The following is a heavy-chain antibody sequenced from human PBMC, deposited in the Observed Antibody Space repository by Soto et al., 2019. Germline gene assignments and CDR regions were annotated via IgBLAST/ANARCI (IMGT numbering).Heavy chain of an antibody. Sequence: QVQLVQSGAEVKKPGASVKVSCKASGYTFTGYYMHWVRQAPGQGLEWMGWINPNSGGTNYAQKFQGWVTMTRDTSFSMAYMELSRLISDVTAVYYCAMGIGYGSSTCCDTGNYYGMDVWGQGTTVTVSS. CDR3: AMGIGYGSSTCCDTGNYYGMDV. J-gene: IGHJ6*02. CDR2: INPNSGGT. CDR1: GYTFTGYY. V-gene: IGHV1-2*04. D-gene: IGHD2-2*02.